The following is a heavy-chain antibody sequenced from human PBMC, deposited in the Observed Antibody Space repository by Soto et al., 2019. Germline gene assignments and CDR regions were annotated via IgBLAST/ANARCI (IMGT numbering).Heavy chain of an antibody. CDR2: IYYSGST. D-gene: IGHD6-13*01. CDR1: GGSISSGGYY. CDR3: ARAWGSRSWKNWFDP. J-gene: IGHJ5*02. V-gene: IGHV4-31*03. Sequence: PSETLSLTCTVSGGSISSGGYYWSWIRQHPGKGLEGIGYIYYSGSTYYNPSLTSRVTISVDTSKNQFSLKLSSVTAADTAVYYCARAWGSRSWKNWFDPWGQGTLVTVSS.